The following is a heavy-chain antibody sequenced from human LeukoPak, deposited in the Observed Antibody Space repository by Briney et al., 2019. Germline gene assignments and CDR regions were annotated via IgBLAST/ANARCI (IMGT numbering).Heavy chain of an antibody. J-gene: IGHJ4*02. CDR1: GFTFSNYA. V-gene: IGHV3-33*08. Sequence: PGGSLRLSCAASGFTFSNYAMNWVRQAPGKGLEWVAFIWYDGSNEYYADSVKGRFTISRDNSKNTLYLQMNSLRAEDTAVYYCARHRGSYWDYWGQGTLVTVSS. CDR2: IWYDGSNE. CDR3: ARHRGSYWDY. D-gene: IGHD3-16*01.